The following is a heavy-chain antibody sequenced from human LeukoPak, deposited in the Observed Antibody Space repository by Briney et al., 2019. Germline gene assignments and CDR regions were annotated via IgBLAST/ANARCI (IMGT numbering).Heavy chain of an antibody. CDR2: VSGGGSST. Sequence: GGSLRLSCAASGFTFSNYAMSWVRQAPGKGLEGVSGVSGGGSSTFYADSVKGRFTISRDNSKNTLYLQLNSLRAEDMAVSYCAKGSGYYYYNMDVWGQGTTVTVSS. J-gene: IGHJ6*02. D-gene: IGHD2-15*01. V-gene: IGHV3-23*01. CDR3: AKGSGYYYYNMDV. CDR1: GFTFSNYA.